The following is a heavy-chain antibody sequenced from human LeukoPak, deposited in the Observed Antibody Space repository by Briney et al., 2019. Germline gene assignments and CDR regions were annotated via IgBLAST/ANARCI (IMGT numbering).Heavy chain of an antibody. CDR2: IYTSGST. V-gene: IGHV4-4*07. D-gene: IGHD3-22*01. Sequence: PSETLSLTCTVSGGSISSYYWSWIGQPAGKGLEWIGRIYTSGSTNYNPSLKSRVTISVDTSKNQFSLKLSSVTAADTAVYYCARDRKYYYDSSGYWVWFDPWGQGTLVTVSS. CDR3: ARDRKYYYDSSGYWVWFDP. J-gene: IGHJ5*02. CDR1: GGSISSYY.